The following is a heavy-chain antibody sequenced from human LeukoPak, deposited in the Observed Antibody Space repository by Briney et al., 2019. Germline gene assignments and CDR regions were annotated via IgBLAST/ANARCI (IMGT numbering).Heavy chain of an antibody. J-gene: IGHJ4*02. Sequence: GRSLRLSCAASGFTFSSYGMHWVRQAPGKGLEWVAVIWYDGSNKYYADSVKGRFTISRDNAKNSLYLQMNSLRAEDTAVYYCARYGGSYYFDNWGQGTLVTVSS. CDR3: ARYGGSYYFDN. CDR2: IWYDGSNK. CDR1: GFTFSSYG. V-gene: IGHV3-33*01. D-gene: IGHD1-26*01.